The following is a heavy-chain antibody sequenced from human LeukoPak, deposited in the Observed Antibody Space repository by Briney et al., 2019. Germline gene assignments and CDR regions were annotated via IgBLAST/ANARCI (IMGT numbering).Heavy chain of an antibody. V-gene: IGHV3-33*01. Sequence: GGSLRLSCAASGFTFSSYGMHWVRQAPGKGLEWVAVIRYDGSNKYYADSVKGRFTISRDNSKNTLYLQMNSLRAEDTAVYYCAARDYYDSSGYHEGAFDIWGQGTMVTVPS. J-gene: IGHJ3*02. CDR2: IRYDGSNK. CDR1: GFTFSSYG. D-gene: IGHD3-22*01. CDR3: AARDYYDSSGYHEGAFDI.